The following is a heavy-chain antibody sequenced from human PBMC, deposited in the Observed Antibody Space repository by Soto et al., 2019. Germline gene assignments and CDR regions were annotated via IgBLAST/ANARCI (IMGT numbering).Heavy chain of an antibody. CDR3: ARADYYDSSGYDFQFDH. CDR1: GVSISSTSYN. V-gene: IGHV4-39*07. D-gene: IGHD3-22*01. J-gene: IGHJ5*02. CDR2: LDYSGTA. Sequence: SETLSLTCNVSGVSISSTSYNWGWIRQPPGKGLEWIGTLDYSGTAHYNPSLKSRINISADPSKNQFSLTLTSVTAADTAVYYCARADYYDSSGYDFQFDHWGQGTLVTVSS.